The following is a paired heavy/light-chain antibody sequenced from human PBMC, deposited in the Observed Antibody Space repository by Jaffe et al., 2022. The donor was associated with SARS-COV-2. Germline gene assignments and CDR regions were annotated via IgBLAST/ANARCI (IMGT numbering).Heavy chain of an antibody. CDR2: ISTTGTYI. Sequence: EVHLVESGGGLVKPGGSLRLSCAASGFTFSSYSMNWVRQAPGKGLEWVSSISTTGTYIYYAGSVKGRFTISRDNAKNSLYLQMSSLRAEDTAMYYCARDGAATAWGQGTLVTVSS. CDR3: ARDGAATA. V-gene: IGHV3-21*01. J-gene: IGHJ4*02. CDR1: GFTFSSYS. D-gene: IGHD2-15*01.
Light chain of an antibody. J-gene: IGKJ2*01. CDR3: QHYSSYPRT. Sequence: DIQMTQSPSSLSASVGDRVTITCRASQGIGNYLAWFQQKPGKAPKSLIYAASSLQSGVPSKFSGSGSGTDFTLTISSLQPEDFATYYCQHYSSYPRTFGQGTKLEIK. CDR1: QGIGNY. CDR2: AAS. V-gene: IGKV1-16*02.